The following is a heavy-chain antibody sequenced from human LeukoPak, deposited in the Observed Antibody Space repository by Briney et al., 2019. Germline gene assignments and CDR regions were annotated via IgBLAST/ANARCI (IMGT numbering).Heavy chain of an antibody. CDR3: AKDPHDVDIVATGGYYGMDV. V-gene: IGHV3-30*18. Sequence: GRSLRLSCAASGFTFSSYGMHWVRQAPGKGLEWVAVISYDGSNKYYADSVKGRFTISRDNPKNTLYLQMNSLRAEDTAVYYCAKDPHDVDIVATGGYYGMDVWGQGTTVTVSS. CDR1: GFTFSSYG. CDR2: ISYDGSNK. D-gene: IGHD5-12*01. J-gene: IGHJ6*02.